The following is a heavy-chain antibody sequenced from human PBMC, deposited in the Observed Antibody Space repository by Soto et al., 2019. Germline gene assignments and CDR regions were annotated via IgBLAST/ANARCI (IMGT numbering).Heavy chain of an antibody. CDR1: GFTFSSYS. CDR3: ARPFLTGYFTQPYYYYMDV. D-gene: IGHD3-9*01. V-gene: IGHV3-48*01. Sequence: GGSLRLSCAASGFTFSSYSMNWVRQAPGKGLEWVSYISSSSSTIYYADSVKGRFTISRDNAKNSLYLQMNSLRAEDTAVYYCARPFLTGYFTQPYYYYMDVWGKGTTVTVSS. J-gene: IGHJ6*03. CDR2: ISSSSSTI.